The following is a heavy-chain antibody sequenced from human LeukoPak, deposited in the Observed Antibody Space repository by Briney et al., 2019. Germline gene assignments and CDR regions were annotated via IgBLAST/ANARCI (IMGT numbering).Heavy chain of an antibody. CDR2: IKSNVDGGAR. Sequence: GGSLRLSCAASGFTFSDIWMSWVRQAPGKGLEWVGRIKSNVDGGARDYAAPVKGRFTISRDDSKNTLYLQMSRLKAEDTGVYYGTTDGVDFWSGYYFGNYWGQGTLVAVSS. CDR3: TTDGVDFWSGYYFGNY. D-gene: IGHD3-3*01. V-gene: IGHV3-15*01. J-gene: IGHJ4*02. CDR1: GFTFSDIW.